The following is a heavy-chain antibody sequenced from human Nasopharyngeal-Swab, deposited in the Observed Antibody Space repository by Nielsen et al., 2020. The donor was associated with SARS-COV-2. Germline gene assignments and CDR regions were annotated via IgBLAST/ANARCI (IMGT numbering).Heavy chain of an antibody. J-gene: IGHJ4*02. CDR3: ARDLTLIAVAGTGY. Sequence: GESLKISCAASGSTFSDYYMSWIRQAPGKGLEWVSYISSSSSYIYYADSVKGRFTISRDNAKNSLYLQMNSLRAEDTAVYYCARDLTLIAVAGTGYWGQGTLVTVSS. CDR1: GSTFSDYY. CDR2: ISSSSSYI. D-gene: IGHD6-19*01. V-gene: IGHV3-11*06.